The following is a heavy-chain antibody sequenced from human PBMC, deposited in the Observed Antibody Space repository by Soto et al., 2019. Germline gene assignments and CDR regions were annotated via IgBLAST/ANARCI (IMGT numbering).Heavy chain of an antibody. V-gene: IGHV3-33*01. CDR2: IWYDGGNK. Sequence: PGGSLRLSCAASGFTFSSYVIHWVRQAPGKGLEWVAVIWYDGGNKYYADSVKGRFTISRDNSKNTLYLQMNSLRAEDTALYYCARDRGPVALDYWGQGTLVTVSS. CDR3: ARDRGPVALDY. J-gene: IGHJ4*02. D-gene: IGHD6-19*01. CDR1: GFTFSSYV.